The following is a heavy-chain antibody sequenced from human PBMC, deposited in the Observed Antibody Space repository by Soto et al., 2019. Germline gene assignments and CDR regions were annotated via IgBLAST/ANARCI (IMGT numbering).Heavy chain of an antibody. D-gene: IGHD2-2*03. CDR2: IIPIFGTT. CDR3: ARDGYCSSTSCYSHYYYGMDV. CDR1: GGTFSSYA. V-gene: IGHV1-69*06. J-gene: IGHJ6*02. Sequence: GASVKVSCKASGGTFSSYAIRWVLQAPGQGLEWMGWIIPIFGTTNYAQKFQGRVTITADKATSTAYMELSRLRSDDTAVYYCARDGYCSSTSCYSHYYYGMDVWGQGTTVTVSS.